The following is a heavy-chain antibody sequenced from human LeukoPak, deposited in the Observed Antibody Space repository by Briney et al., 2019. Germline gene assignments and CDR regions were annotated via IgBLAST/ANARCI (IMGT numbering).Heavy chain of an antibody. CDR3: AKDRSINIAVAGPFDY. Sequence: GRSLRLSCAASGFTFDDYAMHWVRQAPGKGLEWVSGISWNSGSIGYADSVKGRFTISRDNAKNSLYLQMNSLRAEDTALYYCAKDRSINIAVAGPFDYWGQGTLVTVYS. CDR2: ISWNSGSI. CDR1: GFTFDDYA. D-gene: IGHD6-19*01. J-gene: IGHJ4*02. V-gene: IGHV3-9*01.